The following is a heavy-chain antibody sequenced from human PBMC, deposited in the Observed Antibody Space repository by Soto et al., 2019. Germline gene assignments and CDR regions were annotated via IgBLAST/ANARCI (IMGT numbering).Heavy chain of an antibody. Sequence: QLHLVQSGAVVKKPGASVTVSCSASGYPVTAYYMHWVRQAPGRGLEWMGGINPATGAAKYTQTFQGRVTMTRDTSTSTVFMELSGLTSEDTAVFYLARGGGVGVAGSAAFDMWGQGTLVTVSS. CDR2: INPATGAA. D-gene: IGHD3-3*01. CDR1: GYPVTAYY. CDR3: ARGGGVGVAGSAAFDM. V-gene: IGHV1-2*02. J-gene: IGHJ3*02.